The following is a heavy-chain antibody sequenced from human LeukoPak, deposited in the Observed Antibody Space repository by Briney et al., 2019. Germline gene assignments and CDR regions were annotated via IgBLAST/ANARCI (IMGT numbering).Heavy chain of an antibody. CDR1: GFTFSSYA. Sequence: GGSLRLSCAASGFTFSSYAMSWVRQAPGTGLEWVSAISGSGGSTYYADSVKGRFTISRDNSKNTLYLQMNSLRAEDTAVYYCANGNRVGVSAIHEGDYYYYGMDVWGQGTTVTVSS. J-gene: IGHJ6*02. CDR2: ISGSGGST. CDR3: ANGNRVGVSAIHEGDYYYYGMDV. D-gene: IGHD2-21*02. V-gene: IGHV3-23*01.